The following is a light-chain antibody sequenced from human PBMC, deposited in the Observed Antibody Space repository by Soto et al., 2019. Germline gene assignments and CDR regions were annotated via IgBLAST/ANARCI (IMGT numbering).Light chain of an antibody. CDR3: QQANSFPQT. J-gene: IGKJ1*01. Sequence: DIQMTQSPSSVSASVGDRVTMTCRASQGISSWLVWYQQKAGKAPKLLIYAASKLQSGVPSRFSGSGSGTDFTLTISSLQPEDSANYYCQQANSFPQTFGQGTKVEIK. CDR2: AAS. CDR1: QGISSW. V-gene: IGKV1-12*01.